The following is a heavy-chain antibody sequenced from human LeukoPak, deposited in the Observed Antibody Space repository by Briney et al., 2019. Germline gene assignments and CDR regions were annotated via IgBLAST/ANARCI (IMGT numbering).Heavy chain of an antibody. J-gene: IGHJ5*02. CDR1: GFTFSSYA. CDR3: AKEPFGELSFGGWFDP. V-gene: IGHV3-23*01. D-gene: IGHD3-10*01. Sequence: GGSLRLSCAASGFTFSSYAMSWVRQAPGKRLEWVSAISGSGGSTYYADSVKGRFTISRDNSKNTLYLQMNSLRAEDTAVYYCAKEPFGELSFGGWFDPWGQGTLVTVSS. CDR2: ISGSGGST.